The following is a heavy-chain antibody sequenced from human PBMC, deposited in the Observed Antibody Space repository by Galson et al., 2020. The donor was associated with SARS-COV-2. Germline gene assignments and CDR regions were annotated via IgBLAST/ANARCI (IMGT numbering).Heavy chain of an antibody. Sequence: SETLSLTCAVNGGSLIDNHWSWIRQAPGKALEWIGEINHSGNTPYTPSPKSRLTISIDTANSQFSRNLTSLTAADTAVYFCARAPLRVCGGGTCYSGPHFDYWGQGTLVTVSS. J-gene: IGHJ4*02. D-gene: IGHD2-15*01. CDR3: ARAPLRVCGGGTCYSGPHFDY. CDR1: GGSLIDNH. CDR2: INHSGNT. V-gene: IGHV4-34*01.